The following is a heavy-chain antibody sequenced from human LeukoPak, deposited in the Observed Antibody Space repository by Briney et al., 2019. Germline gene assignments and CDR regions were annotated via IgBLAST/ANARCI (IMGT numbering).Heavy chain of an antibody. CDR3: ARDGGAVAAQELYYYDYGMDA. D-gene: IGHD6-19*01. CDR2: INPSGGST. J-gene: IGHJ6*01. V-gene: IGHV1-46*01. Sequence: GASVKVSCKASGYTFTSYYMHWVRQAPGQGLERMGIINPSGGSTSYAQKFQGRVTMTRDTSTSTVYMELSSLRSEDTAVYYCARDGGAVAAQELYYYDYGMDAWGQGTTVTASS. CDR1: GYTFTSYY.